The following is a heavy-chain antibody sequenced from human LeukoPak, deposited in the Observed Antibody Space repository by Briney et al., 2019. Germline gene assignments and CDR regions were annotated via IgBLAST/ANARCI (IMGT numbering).Heavy chain of an antibody. CDR3: ARLQWELLFGLDP. V-gene: IGHV4-59*08. J-gene: IGHJ5*02. CDR2: IYYSGSA. CDR1: GGSISSYY. Sequence: SETLSLTCTVSGGSISSYYWSWIRQPPGKGLEWIGYIYYSGSANYNPSLKSRVTISVDTSKNQFSLKLSSVTAADTAVYYCARLQWELLFGLDPWGQGTLVTVSS. D-gene: IGHD1-26*01.